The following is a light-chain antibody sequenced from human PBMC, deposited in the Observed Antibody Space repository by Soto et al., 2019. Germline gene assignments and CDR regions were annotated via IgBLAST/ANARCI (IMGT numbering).Light chain of an antibody. CDR3: QQSYSTLMYT. V-gene: IGKV1-39*01. CDR2: AAS. Sequence: DIQMTQSPSSLSASVGDRVTITCRASQSISSYLNWYQQKPGKAPKLLIYAASSLQSGVPSRFSGSGSGTDFTLTISSPQPEDFATYYCQQSYSTLMYTFGQGTKVDI. CDR1: QSISSY. J-gene: IGKJ2*01.